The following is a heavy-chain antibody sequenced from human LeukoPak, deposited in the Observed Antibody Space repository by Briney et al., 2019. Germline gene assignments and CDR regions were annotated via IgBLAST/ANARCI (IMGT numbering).Heavy chain of an antibody. J-gene: IGHJ3*02. V-gene: IGHV4-34*01. Sequence: SETLSLTCAVYGGSFGAHYWTWIRQPPGKGLEWIGEINHSGITNYSPSLKSRVIISTDRSKNQVSLRLSSVTAADTAVYYCARDAYHDWLSLGAFDIWGQGTMVTVSS. CDR3: ARDAYHDWLSLGAFDI. CDR2: INHSGIT. CDR1: GGSFGAHY. D-gene: IGHD3-9*01.